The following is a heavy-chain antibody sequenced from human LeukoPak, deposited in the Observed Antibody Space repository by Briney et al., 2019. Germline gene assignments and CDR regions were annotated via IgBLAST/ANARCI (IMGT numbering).Heavy chain of an antibody. CDR1: GFTVSNNY. D-gene: IGHD1-26*01. J-gene: IGHJ4*02. CDR3: ARGGSNAGY. Sequence: QPGGSLRLSCAASGFTVSNNYMRWVRQAPGKGLEWVSFMYRGGNIYYADSVKGRFTLSRDDSKNTLYLQMHSLRVEDTAVYYCARGGSNAGYWGQGTLVTVFS. CDR2: MYRGGNI. V-gene: IGHV3-66*01.